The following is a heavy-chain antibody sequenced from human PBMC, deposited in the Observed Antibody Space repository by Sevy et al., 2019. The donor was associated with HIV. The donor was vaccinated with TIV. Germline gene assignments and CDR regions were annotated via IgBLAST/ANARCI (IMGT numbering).Heavy chain of an antibody. CDR2: ISPDSGDT. CDR1: GYTFIAHY. J-gene: IGHJ4*02. D-gene: IGHD3-10*01. CDR3: ARDQRGGVPDY. Sequence: ASVKLSCTSSGYTFIAHYLHWVRQAPGQGLEWMGWISPDSGDTKYTEKFQGRVTMTRDTSISTAYMELITLRSDDTAVYFCARDQRGGVPDYWGQGTLVTVSS. V-gene: IGHV1-2*02.